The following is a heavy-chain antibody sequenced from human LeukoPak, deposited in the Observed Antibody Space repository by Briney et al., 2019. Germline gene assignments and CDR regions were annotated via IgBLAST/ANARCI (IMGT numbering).Heavy chain of an antibody. J-gene: IGHJ4*02. D-gene: IGHD3-22*01. CDR2: ISSSSTI. Sequence: PGGSLRLSCAASGFAFSSCGLNWVRQAPGKGLEWVSYISSSSTIYYADSMKGRFTISRDNAKNSLYLQMNSLRDEDTAVYYCAGYYSHTSGGFDYWGQGTLVTVSS. CDR1: GFAFSSCG. CDR3: AGYYSHTSGGFDY. V-gene: IGHV3-48*02.